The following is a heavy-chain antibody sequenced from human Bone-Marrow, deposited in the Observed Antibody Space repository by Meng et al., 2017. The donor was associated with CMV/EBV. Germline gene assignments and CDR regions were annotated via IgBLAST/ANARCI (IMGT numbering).Heavy chain of an antibody. Sequence: GESLKISCAASGFTVSSNYMSWVRQAPGKGLEWVSVIYSGGSTYYADSVKGRFTISRDSSKNTLYLQMDSLRAEDTAVYYCASSSSSWFFDYWGQRTLVTVSS. CDR3: ASSSSSWFFDY. CDR1: GFTVSSNY. D-gene: IGHD6-13*01. J-gene: IGHJ4*02. CDR2: IYSGGST. V-gene: IGHV3-53*01.